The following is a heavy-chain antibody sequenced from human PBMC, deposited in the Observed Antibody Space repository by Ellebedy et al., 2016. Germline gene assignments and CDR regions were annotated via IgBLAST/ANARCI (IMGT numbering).Heavy chain of an antibody. D-gene: IGHD5-18*01. J-gene: IGHJ4*02. CDR2: ISSASTYI. CDR3: AREGHTAMAIIDY. V-gene: IGHV3-21*01. Sequence: GESLKISXAASGFTFNTYNMNWVRQAPGKGLEWVSSISSASTYIDYSDSVKGRFTISRDSAKNSLYLQLNSLRAEDTAVYFCAREGHTAMAIIDYWGQGTLVTVSS. CDR1: GFTFNTYN.